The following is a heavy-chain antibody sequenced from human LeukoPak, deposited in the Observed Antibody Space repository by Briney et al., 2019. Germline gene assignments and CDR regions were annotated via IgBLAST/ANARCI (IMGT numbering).Heavy chain of an antibody. Sequence: GGSLRLSCAASGFTFSSYWMSWVRQAPGKGLEWVANIKQDGSEKYYVDSVKGRFTISRDNAKNSLYLQMNSLRAEDTAVYYCARESARGSSWYGLSYWGQGTLVTVSS. V-gene: IGHV3-7*01. D-gene: IGHD6-13*01. CDR1: GFTFSSYW. CDR3: ARESARGSSWYGLSY. J-gene: IGHJ4*02. CDR2: IKQDGSEK.